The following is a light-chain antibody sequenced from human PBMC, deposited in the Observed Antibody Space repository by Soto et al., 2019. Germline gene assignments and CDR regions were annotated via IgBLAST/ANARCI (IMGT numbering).Light chain of an antibody. Sequence: DIQMTQSPSTLSASIGDSVTITCRASQSIRRWLAWHQQKPGKAPNLLIYRASSLGSGVSSRFSGSGSGTAFTLTISSLQPREVATDYCQQYDSYPITFGQGTRLEIK. CDR3: QQYDSYPIT. CDR2: RAS. V-gene: IGKV1-5*03. CDR1: QSIRRW. J-gene: IGKJ5*01.